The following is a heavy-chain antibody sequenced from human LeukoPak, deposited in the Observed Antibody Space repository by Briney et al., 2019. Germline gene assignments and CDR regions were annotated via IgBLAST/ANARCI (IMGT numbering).Heavy chain of an antibody. D-gene: IGHD3-16*01. CDR1: GFTFSTYA. Sequence: PGGSLRLSCAASGFTFSTYAMSWVRQAPGKGLEWVSAISGSFIGTYYADSVKGRFTISRDTSKNTLYLQMNSLRVEDTAVYYCAKPAYAGYYYYMDVWGKGTTVTVSS. CDR2: ISGSFIGT. J-gene: IGHJ6*03. CDR3: AKPAYAGYYYYMDV. V-gene: IGHV3-23*01.